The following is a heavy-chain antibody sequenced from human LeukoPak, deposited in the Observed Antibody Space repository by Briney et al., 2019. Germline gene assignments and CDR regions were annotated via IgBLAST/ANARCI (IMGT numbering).Heavy chain of an antibody. V-gene: IGHV4-59*01. Sequence: SETPSLTCTVSGGSISSYYWSWIRQPPGKGLEWIGYIYYSGSTNYNPSLKSRVTISVDTSKNQFSLKLSSVTAADTAVYYCARGDSDYGDYVKYFDYWGQGTLVTVSS. J-gene: IGHJ4*02. CDR1: GGSISSYY. CDR2: IYYSGST. CDR3: ARGDSDYGDYVKYFDY. D-gene: IGHD4-17*01.